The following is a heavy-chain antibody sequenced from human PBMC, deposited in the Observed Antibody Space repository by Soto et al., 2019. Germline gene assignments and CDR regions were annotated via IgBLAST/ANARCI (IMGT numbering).Heavy chain of an antibody. CDR3: ARGIVVVVAATDYYYYGMDV. J-gene: IGHJ6*02. V-gene: IGHV1-69*13. CDR2: IIPIFGTA. Sequence: SVKVSCKASGGTFSSYAISWVQQAPGQGLEWMGGIIPIFGTANYAQKFQGRVTITADESTSTAYMELSSLRSEDTAVYYCARGIVVVVAATDYYYYGMDVWGQGTTVTVSS. D-gene: IGHD2-15*01. CDR1: GGTFSSYA.